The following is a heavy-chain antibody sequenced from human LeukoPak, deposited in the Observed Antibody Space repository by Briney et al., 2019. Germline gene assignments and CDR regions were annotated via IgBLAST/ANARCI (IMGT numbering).Heavy chain of an antibody. V-gene: IGHV3-30*02. D-gene: IGHD1-26*01. J-gene: IGHJ4*02. CDR3: AKDLSSGSYNFDY. Sequence: GGSLRLSCAASGFIFSRYGMHWVRQAPGKGLEWVAFIRYDGSNKYYADSVKGRFTISRDNSKNTLYLQMNSLRAEDTAVYYCAKDLSSGSYNFDYWGQGTLVTVSS. CDR2: IRYDGSNK. CDR1: GFIFSRYG.